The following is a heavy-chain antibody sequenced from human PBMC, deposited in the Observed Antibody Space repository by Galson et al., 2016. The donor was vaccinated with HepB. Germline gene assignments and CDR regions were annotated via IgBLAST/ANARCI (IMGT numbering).Heavy chain of an antibody. Sequence: SLRLSCAASGFTFSGFLMGWVRQTPEKGLEWVANIKQDGSEKNYVDSVKGRFTISRDNARNSLYLQMNSLRAEYTAMYYCAGVSNWYGANYWGQGTRVTVAP. J-gene: IGHJ4*02. CDR3: AGVSNWYGANY. D-gene: IGHD3-10*01. V-gene: IGHV3-7*01. CDR1: GFTFSGFL. CDR2: IKQDGSEK.